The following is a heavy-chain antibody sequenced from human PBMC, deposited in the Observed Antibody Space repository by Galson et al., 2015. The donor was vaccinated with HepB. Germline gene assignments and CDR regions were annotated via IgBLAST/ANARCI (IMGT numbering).Heavy chain of an antibody. Sequence: LRLSCAASGFTSSGSSIHWVRQASGKGLEWIARIRSKANYHETAYSASVTGRFTISRDDSNNTAYLEMHSLKTEDTAIYYCTRPGGVTVAGTHYYYGFDVWGQGTTVTVSS. CDR1: GFTSSGSS. CDR2: IRSKANYHET. D-gene: IGHD6-19*01. J-gene: IGHJ6*02. CDR3: TRPGGVTVAGTHYYYGFDV. V-gene: IGHV3-73*01.